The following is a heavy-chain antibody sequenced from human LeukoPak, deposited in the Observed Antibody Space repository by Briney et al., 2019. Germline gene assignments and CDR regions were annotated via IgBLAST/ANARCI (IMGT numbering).Heavy chain of an antibody. CDR3: ASQRAGGYNYWYFDL. Sequence: SETLALTCSVSGVSISTNTYYWGCIRQPPGKGLEWIGSIFYAGRSYYNPSLKRRFTLSMDTSKNQFSLKRSSVTAAETAVYYCASQRAGGYNYWYFDLRGRESTVTVSS. D-gene: IGHD5-24*01. CDR1: GVSISTNTYY. CDR2: IFYAGRS. J-gene: IGHJ2*01. V-gene: IGHV4-39*01.